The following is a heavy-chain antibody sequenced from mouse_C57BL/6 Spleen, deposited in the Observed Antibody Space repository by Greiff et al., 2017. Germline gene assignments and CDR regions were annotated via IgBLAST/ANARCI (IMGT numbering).Heavy chain of an antibody. CDR1: GYAFSSYW. J-gene: IGHJ3*01. CDR2: IYPGDGDT. D-gene: IGHD2-10*01. Sequence: VQLQQSGAELVKPGASVKISCKASGYAFSSYWMNWVKQRPGKGLEWIGQIYPGDGDTNYNGKFKGKATLTADKSSSTAYMQLSSLTSEDSAVYFCAREETYYGNSGWFAYWGQGTLVTVSA. V-gene: IGHV1-80*01. CDR3: AREETYYGNSGWFAY.